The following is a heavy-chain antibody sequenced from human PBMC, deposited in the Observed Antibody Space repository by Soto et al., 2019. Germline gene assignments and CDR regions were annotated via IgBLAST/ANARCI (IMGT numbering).Heavy chain of an antibody. CDR3: ARLAVTFGGVIGSYMDV. D-gene: IGHD3-16*02. J-gene: IGHJ6*03. CDR2: IYYSGST. CDR1: GGSISSGGYY. V-gene: IGHV4-31*03. Sequence: SETLSLTCTVSGGSISSGGYYWSWIRQHPGKGLEWIGYIYYSGSTYYNPSPKSRVTISVDTSKNQFSLKLSSVTAADTAVYYCARLAVTFGGVIGSYMDVWGKGTTVTVSS.